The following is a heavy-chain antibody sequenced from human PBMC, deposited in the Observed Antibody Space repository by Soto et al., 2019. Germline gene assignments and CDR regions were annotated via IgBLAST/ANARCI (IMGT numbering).Heavy chain of an antibody. J-gene: IGHJ6*02. CDR1: GGSISSGGYY. V-gene: IGHV4-31*03. D-gene: IGHD3-10*01. CDR3: ARRVRGVFTAAEYYYYGMDV. Sequence: PSETLSLTCTVSGGSISSGGYYWSWIRQHPGKGLEWIGYIYYSGSTYYNPSLKSRVTISVDTSKNQFSLKLSSVTAADTAVYYCARRVRGVFTAAEYYYYGMDVWGQGTTVTVSS. CDR2: IYYSGST.